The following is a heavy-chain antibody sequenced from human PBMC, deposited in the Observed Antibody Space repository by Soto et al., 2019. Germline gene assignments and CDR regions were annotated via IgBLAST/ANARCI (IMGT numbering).Heavy chain of an antibody. V-gene: IGHV1-58*01. CDR1: GFTFTSTA. D-gene: IGHD6-13*01. Sequence: SVKVSCKASGFTFTSTAVQWVRQARGQRLEWIGWIVVGSGNTNYAQKFQERVTITRDMSTSTAYMELSSLRSEDTAVYYCARGRRVAAAGYYYYYMDVWGKGTTVTVSS. J-gene: IGHJ6*03. CDR3: ARGRRVAAAGYYYYYMDV. CDR2: IVVGSGNT.